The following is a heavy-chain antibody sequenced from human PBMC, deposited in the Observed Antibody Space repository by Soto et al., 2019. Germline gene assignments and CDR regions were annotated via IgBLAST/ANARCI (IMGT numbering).Heavy chain of an antibody. Sequence: PGGSLRLSCAAAGFTFSSYGMHWVRQAPGKGLEWVAVIWYDGSNKYYADSVKGRFTIPRDNSKNTLYLQMNSLRAEDTAVYYCARGREYYDILTGYVYYFDYWGQGTLVTVSS. V-gene: IGHV3-33*01. CDR1: GFTFSSYG. CDR3: ARGREYYDILTGYVYYFDY. J-gene: IGHJ4*02. CDR2: IWYDGSNK. D-gene: IGHD3-9*01.